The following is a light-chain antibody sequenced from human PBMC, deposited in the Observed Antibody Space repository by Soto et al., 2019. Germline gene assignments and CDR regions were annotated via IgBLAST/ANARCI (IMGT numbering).Light chain of an antibody. Sequence: QSVLTQPASVSGSPGQSITISCTGTSGDIGSYNRVSWYQQHPGKAPKLIIYEVTDRPSGVSNRSSGSKSGNTASLVISGLQANDEADYYCSSYSTTNILVFGSGTKVTVL. CDR3: SSYSTTNILV. V-gene: IGLV2-14*01. CDR1: SGDIGSYNR. J-gene: IGLJ1*01. CDR2: EVT.